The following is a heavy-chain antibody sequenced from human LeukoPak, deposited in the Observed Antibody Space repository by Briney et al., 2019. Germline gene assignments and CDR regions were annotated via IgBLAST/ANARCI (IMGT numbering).Heavy chain of an antibody. J-gene: IGHJ6*02. Sequence: PGGSLRLSCAASGFTVSSNYMSWVRQAPGKGLEWVSVIYSGGSTYYADSVKGRFTISRDNSKNTLYLQMNSLRAEDTAVYYCAREAPLDKNYYYSYGMDVWGQGTTVTVSS. CDR3: AREAPLDKNYYYSYGMDV. V-gene: IGHV3-53*01. D-gene: IGHD2-2*03. CDR2: IYSGGST. CDR1: GFTVSSNY.